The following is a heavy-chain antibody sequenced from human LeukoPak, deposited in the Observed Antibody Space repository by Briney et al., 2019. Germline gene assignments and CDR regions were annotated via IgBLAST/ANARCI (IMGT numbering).Heavy chain of an antibody. J-gene: IGHJ3*02. CDR2: IHYGGST. D-gene: IGHD1-26*01. Sequence: PSETLSLTCTVSGGSISSSSYYWGWIRQPPGKGLEWIVTIHYGGSTYYKSSLKSRVTISIDTSKNQFSLKLSSVTAADTAVYYCARLFEGWDPPGTFDIWGQGTMVTVSS. CDR3: ARLFEGWDPPGTFDI. CDR1: GGSISSSSYY. V-gene: IGHV4-39*07.